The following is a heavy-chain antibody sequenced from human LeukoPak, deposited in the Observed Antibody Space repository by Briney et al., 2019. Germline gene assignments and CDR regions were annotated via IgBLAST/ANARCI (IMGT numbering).Heavy chain of an antibody. Sequence: SETLSLTCTVSGDSISRHYWSWVRQPPGKGLEWIGYVYHHGTTNYNPSLKSRVAISIDPSRNQLSMKLRSMTAADTAVYYCARGSTRADDYWGQGILVTVSS. CDR3: ARGSTRADDY. CDR2: VYHHGTT. J-gene: IGHJ4*02. D-gene: IGHD2/OR15-2a*01. V-gene: IGHV4-59*11. CDR1: GDSISRHY.